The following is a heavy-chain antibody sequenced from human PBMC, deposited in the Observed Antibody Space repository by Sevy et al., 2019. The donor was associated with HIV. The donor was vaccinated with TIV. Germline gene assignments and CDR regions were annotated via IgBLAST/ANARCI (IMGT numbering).Heavy chain of an antibody. Sequence: GGSLRLSCAASEFTVSSSYMSWVRQAPGKGLEWVSILYSGGSTYYDASVKGRFAVSRDNSKNTLYLQMNSLRAEDTAVYYCARAGTGSYRAYFDYWGQGTLVTVSS. CDR3: ARAGTGSYRAYFDY. CDR1: EFTVSSSY. J-gene: IGHJ4*02. V-gene: IGHV3-53*01. CDR2: LYSGGST. D-gene: IGHD1-26*01.